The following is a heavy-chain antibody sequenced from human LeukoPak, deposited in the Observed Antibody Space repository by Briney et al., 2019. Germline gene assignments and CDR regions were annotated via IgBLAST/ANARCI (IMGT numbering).Heavy chain of an antibody. CDR3: ARARAFRGYCSGGSCYYFDY. CDR1: GGSISSGSYY. V-gene: IGHV4-61*02. D-gene: IGHD2-15*01. CDR2: IYTSGST. Sequence: PSETLSLTCTVSGGSISSGSYYWSWIRQPAGKGLEWIGRIYTSGSTNYNPSLKSRVTISVDTSKNQFSLKLSSVTAADTAVYYCARARAFRGYCSGGSCYYFDYWGQGPLVTVSS. J-gene: IGHJ4*02.